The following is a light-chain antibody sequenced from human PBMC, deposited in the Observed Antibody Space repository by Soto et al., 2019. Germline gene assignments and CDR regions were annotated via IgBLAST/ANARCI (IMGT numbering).Light chain of an antibody. Sequence: EIVLTQSPGTLSLSPGERATLSCRASQSVSNSLVWYQQRPGQAPRLLIYDASNRATGIPPRFSGSGSGTDFTLTITSLEPEDSAVYYCQQRSNWPRLTFGGGTKVEIK. J-gene: IGKJ4*01. CDR2: DAS. V-gene: IGKV3-11*01. CDR3: QQRSNWPRLT. CDR1: QSVSNS.